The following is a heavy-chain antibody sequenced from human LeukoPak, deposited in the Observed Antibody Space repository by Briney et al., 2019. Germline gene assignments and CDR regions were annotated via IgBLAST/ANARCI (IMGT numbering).Heavy chain of an antibody. CDR3: ARGGGYRDH. CDR1: GGAFSGYY. D-gene: IGHD5-12*01. Sequence: PSETLSLTCAVYGGAFSGYYWSWIRQPPGKGLEWIGEINRSGSTNYNPSLKSRVTISVDTSKNQFSLKLSSVTAADTAVYYCARGGGYRDHWGQGTLVPVSS. J-gene: IGHJ4*02. V-gene: IGHV4-34*01. CDR2: INRSGST.